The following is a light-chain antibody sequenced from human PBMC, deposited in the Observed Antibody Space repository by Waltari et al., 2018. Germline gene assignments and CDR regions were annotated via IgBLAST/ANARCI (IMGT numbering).Light chain of an antibody. Sequence: DIPMTQSPSSLSASEGDRATITCRASQSISSYLNWYQQKPGKAPKLLIYAASSLQSGVPSRFSGSGSGTDFTLTISSLQPEDFATYYCQQSYSTPRTFGQGTKLEIK. V-gene: IGKV1-39*01. J-gene: IGKJ2*01. CDR1: QSISSY. CDR3: QQSYSTPRT. CDR2: AAS.